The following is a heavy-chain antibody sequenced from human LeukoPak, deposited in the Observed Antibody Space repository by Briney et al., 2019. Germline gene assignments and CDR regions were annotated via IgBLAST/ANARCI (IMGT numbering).Heavy chain of an antibody. Sequence: GGSLRLSSAAPGITFSSYAMTWVRQAPGKGLEWVAVIWYDGSNEYYSDSVKGRFAISRDISKNTLYLQMNSLRAEDMAVYFCARDPGLRLDYWGQGTLVTVSS. CDR3: ARDPGLRLDY. D-gene: IGHD3-16*01. CDR2: IWYDGSNE. CDR1: GITFSSYA. V-gene: IGHV3-33*08. J-gene: IGHJ4*02.